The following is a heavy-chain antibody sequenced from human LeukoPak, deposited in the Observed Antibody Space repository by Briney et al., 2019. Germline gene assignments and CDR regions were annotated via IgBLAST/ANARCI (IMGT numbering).Heavy chain of an antibody. CDR3: AKYGVPTSRRAYYFDY. CDR2: ISGSGGST. V-gene: IGHV3-23*01. Sequence: GGSLRLSCAASGFSFSNYGMNWVRQAPGKGLEWVSAISGSGGSTYCADSVKGRFTISRDNSKNTLYLQMNSLRAEDTAVYYCAKYGVPTSRRAYYFDYWGQGTLVTVSS. D-gene: IGHD5-24*01. J-gene: IGHJ4*02. CDR1: GFSFSNYG.